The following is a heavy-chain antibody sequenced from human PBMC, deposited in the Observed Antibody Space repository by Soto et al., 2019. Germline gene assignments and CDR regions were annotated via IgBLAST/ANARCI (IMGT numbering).Heavy chain of an antibody. J-gene: IGHJ3*02. Sequence: QVQLVQSGAEVKKPGASVKDSCKASGYTFTSYYMHWVRQAPGQGLEWMGIINPSGGSTGYAQKFQGRVTMTRDTSATTVYMQLSSLRSEDTAVYYCATGEGYCSGVSCFYNAAFYIWCQGTMVTVSS. CDR2: INPSGGST. D-gene: IGHD2-15*01. V-gene: IGHV1-46*03. CDR1: GYTFTSYY. CDR3: ATGEGYCSGVSCFYNAAFYI.